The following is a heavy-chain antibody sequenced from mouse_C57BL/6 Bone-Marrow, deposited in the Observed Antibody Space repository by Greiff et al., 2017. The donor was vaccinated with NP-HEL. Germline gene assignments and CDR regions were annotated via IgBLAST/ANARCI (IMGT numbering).Heavy chain of an antibody. D-gene: IGHD2-4*01. Sequence: VQLQQPGAELVKPGASVKLSCKASGYTFTSYWMHWVKQRPGQGLEWIGMIHPNSGSTNYNEKFKSKATLTVDKSSSTAYMQLSSLTSEDSAVYYCARERNDYDGWFAYWGQGTLVTVSA. V-gene: IGHV1-64*01. CDR2: IHPNSGST. CDR1: GYTFTSYW. J-gene: IGHJ3*01. CDR3: ARERNDYDGWFAY.